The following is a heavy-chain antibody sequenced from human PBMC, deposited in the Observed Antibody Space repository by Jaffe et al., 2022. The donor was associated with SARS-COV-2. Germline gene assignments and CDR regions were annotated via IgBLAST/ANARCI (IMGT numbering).Heavy chain of an antibody. Sequence: QVQLVESGGGLVKPGGSLRLSCAASGFTFSDYYMSWIRQAPGKGLEWVSYISSSGSTIYYADSVKGRFTISRDNAKNSLYLQMNSLRAEDTAVYYCARDPTGYCSGGSCYEPLYYFDYWGQGTLVTVSS. CDR3: ARDPTGYCSGGSCYEPLYYFDY. D-gene: IGHD2-15*01. CDR1: GFTFSDYY. CDR2: ISSSGSTI. V-gene: IGHV3-11*01. J-gene: IGHJ4*02.